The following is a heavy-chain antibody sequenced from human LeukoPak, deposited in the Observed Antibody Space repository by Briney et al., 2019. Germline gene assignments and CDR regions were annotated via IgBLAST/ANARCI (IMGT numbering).Heavy chain of an antibody. V-gene: IGHV3-23*01. Sequence: PGGSLRLSCAASGFTFSSYAMSWVRQAPGKGLEWVSAISGSGGSTYYADSVKGRFTISRDNSKNTLYLQMNSLRAEDTAVYYCARGLLGYCSSTSCYTGSWFDPWGQGTLVTVSS. CDR3: ARGLLGYCSSTSCYTGSWFDP. CDR2: ISGSGGST. CDR1: GFTFSSYA. D-gene: IGHD2-2*02. J-gene: IGHJ5*02.